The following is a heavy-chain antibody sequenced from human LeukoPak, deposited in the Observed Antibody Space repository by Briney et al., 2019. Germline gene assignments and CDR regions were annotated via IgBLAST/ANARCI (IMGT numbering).Heavy chain of an antibody. D-gene: IGHD3-10*01. CDR3: ARGRRSGSDEAGYNYYYLDV. Sequence: ASVRVSCKASGYKFINYDITWVRQASGQGLEWVGWINSNRGYTGYAQNFKGRVTLTRNASLSTAYMEVRGLKSEDTAVYYCARGRRSGSDEAGYNYYYLDVWGEGTTVSVS. CDR1: GYKFINYD. V-gene: IGHV1-8*02. CDR2: INSNRGYT. J-gene: IGHJ6*03.